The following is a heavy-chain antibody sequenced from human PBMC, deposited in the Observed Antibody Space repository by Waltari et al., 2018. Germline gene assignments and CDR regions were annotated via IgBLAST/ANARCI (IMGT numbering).Heavy chain of an antibody. Sequence: QVQLVESGGGVVQPGRSLRLSCAASGFTFSNYVIHWVRQAPGKGLEWVAVIWYDGSHKYYADSVKGRFTISRXNSXNTLYLQLNSLRAEXTAVXYCARDYDSSGLDYWGQGTLVTVSS. J-gene: IGHJ4*02. CDR2: IWYDGSHK. CDR1: GFTFSNYV. V-gene: IGHV3-33*01. CDR3: ARDYDSSGLDY. D-gene: IGHD3-22*01.